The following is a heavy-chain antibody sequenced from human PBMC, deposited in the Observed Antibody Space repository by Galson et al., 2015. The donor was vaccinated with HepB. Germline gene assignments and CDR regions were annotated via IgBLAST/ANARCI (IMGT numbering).Heavy chain of an antibody. Sequence: SLRLSCAASGFTFSSYGMHWVRQAPGKGLEWVAVIWYDRSNKYYADSVKGRFTISRDNSKNTLYLQMNSLRAEDTAVYYCARDEKVGLLWFGELSYWGQGTLVTVSS. CDR3: ARDEKVGLLWFGELSY. CDR1: GFTFSSYG. V-gene: IGHV3-33*08. D-gene: IGHD3-10*01. J-gene: IGHJ4*02. CDR2: IWYDRSNK.